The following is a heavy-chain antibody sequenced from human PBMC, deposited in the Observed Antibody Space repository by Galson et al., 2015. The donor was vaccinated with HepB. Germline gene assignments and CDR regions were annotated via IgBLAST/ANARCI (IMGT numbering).Heavy chain of an antibody. CDR3: ARGGGRGVPSDY. CDR1: GGSITSNY. CDR2: INYSGST. J-gene: IGHJ4*02. V-gene: IGHV4-59*01. D-gene: IGHD3-16*01. Sequence: LSLTCTVSGGSITSNYWSWMRQPPGKGLEWIGYINYSGSTNYNPSLKSRVTISVDTSKNQFSLMLGSVTTADTAVYYCARGGGRGVPSDYWGQGTLVTVSS.